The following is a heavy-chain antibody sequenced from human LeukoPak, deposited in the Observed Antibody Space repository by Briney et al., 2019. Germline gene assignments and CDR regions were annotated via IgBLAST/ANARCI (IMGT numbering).Heavy chain of an antibody. V-gene: IGHV3-9*01. D-gene: IGHD1-26*01. Sequence: GRSLRLSCAAPGFTFDDYAMHWVRHAPGKGLEWVSGISWNSGSIGYADSVKGRFTNSRDNAKNSLYLQMNSLRAEDTALYYCAKDSSEWELYYFDYWGQGTLVTVSS. CDR2: ISWNSGSI. CDR1: GFTFDDYA. CDR3: AKDSSEWELYYFDY. J-gene: IGHJ4*02.